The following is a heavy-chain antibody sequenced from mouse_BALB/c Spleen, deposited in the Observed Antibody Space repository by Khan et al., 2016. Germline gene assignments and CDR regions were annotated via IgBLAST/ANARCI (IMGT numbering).Heavy chain of an antibody. D-gene: IGHD2-4*01. CDR1: GFNIKDTY. CDR2: IDPANGNT. V-gene: IGHV14-3*02. CDR3: ARSAYDYVVGFAY. Sequence: VQLKESGAELVKPGASVKLSCTASGFNIKDTYMHWVKQRPEQGLEWIGRIDPANGNTKYDPKFQGKATITADTSSNTAYLQLSSLTSEDTAVYYCARSAYDYVVGFAYWGQGTLVTVSA. J-gene: IGHJ3*01.